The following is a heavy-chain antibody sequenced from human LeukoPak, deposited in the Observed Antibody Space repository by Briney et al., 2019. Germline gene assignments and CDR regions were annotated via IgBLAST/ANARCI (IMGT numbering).Heavy chain of an antibody. CDR3: SRCRSGYCDY. V-gene: IGHV4-59*08. D-gene: IGHD3-10*01. CDR2: IHYSGLT. Sequence: PSETLSLTCTVSGDTISSYYWSWTRQPPGRGLEWIGYIHYSGLTKYLPSLKSRVSISLDTSKNHFSLKLGSVTAPDTAVYYCSRCRSGYCDYWGQGTLVTVSS. CDR1: GDTISSYY. J-gene: IGHJ4*02.